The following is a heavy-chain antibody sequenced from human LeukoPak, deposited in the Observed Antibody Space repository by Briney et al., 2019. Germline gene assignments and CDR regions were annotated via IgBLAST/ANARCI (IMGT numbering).Heavy chain of an antibody. D-gene: IGHD2-15*01. Sequence: SETLSLTCTVSVGSISSSSYYWGWIRQPPGKGLEWIGSIYYSGSTYYNPSLKSRLTICVDTSKHQFSLKLSSVTAADTAVYYCAAEEVGRFDPWGQGTLVTVSS. CDR2: IYYSGST. J-gene: IGHJ5*02. CDR3: AAEEVGRFDP. V-gene: IGHV4-39*01. CDR1: VGSISSSSYY.